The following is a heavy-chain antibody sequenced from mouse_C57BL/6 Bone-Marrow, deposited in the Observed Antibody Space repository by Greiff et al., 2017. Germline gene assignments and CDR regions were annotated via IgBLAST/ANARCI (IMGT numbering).Heavy chain of an antibody. CDR3: ARNSNYGEFFDY. J-gene: IGHJ2*01. Sequence: EVQLQQSGAELVRPGASVKLSCTASGFNINDDYMHWVKQRPEQGLEWIGWIDPENGDTEYASKFQGKATITAETSSNTAYLQLSSLTSEDTAVYYCARNSNYGEFFDYWGQGTTLTVSS. D-gene: IGHD2-5*01. CDR1: GFNINDDY. V-gene: IGHV14-4*01. CDR2: IDPENGDT.